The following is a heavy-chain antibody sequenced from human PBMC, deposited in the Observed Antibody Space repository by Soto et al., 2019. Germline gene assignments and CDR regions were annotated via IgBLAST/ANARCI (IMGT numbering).Heavy chain of an antibody. V-gene: IGHV1-18*01. CDR3: ASSSSGSPDS. D-gene: IGHD6-6*01. CDR1: GYTFKTYG. J-gene: IGHJ4*02. CDR2: ISAYDGDT. Sequence: QIQLVQSGAEVKQPGASVKVSCKASGYTFKTYGISWVRQAPGQGLEWMGWISAYDGDTNHAQTLQGRVSMTTDISTSTAYMELTSLTSDDTAVYYCASSSSGSPDSWGQGTPVTVSS.